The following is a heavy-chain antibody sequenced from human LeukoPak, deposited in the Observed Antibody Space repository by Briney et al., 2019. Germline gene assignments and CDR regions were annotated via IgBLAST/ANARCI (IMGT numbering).Heavy chain of an antibody. V-gene: IGHV1-18*01. CDR3: ASRNPASRVQQLDYYYYYMDV. D-gene: IGHD6-13*01. CDR1: GYTFTSYG. CDR2: ISAYNGNT. Sequence: ASVKVSCKASGYTFTSYGISWVRQAPGQGLEWMGWISAYNGNTNYAQKLQGRVTMTTDTSTSTAYMELRSLRSDDTAVYYCASRNPASRVQQLDYYYYYMDVWGKGTTVTVSS. J-gene: IGHJ6*03.